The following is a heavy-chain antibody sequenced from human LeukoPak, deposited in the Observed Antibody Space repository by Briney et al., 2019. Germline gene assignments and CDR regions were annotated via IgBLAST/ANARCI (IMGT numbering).Heavy chain of an antibody. V-gene: IGHV3-23*01. CDR2: ISGSGGST. CDR3: ARDGSGSYYRHDAFDI. J-gene: IGHJ3*02. CDR1: GFTFSSYA. Sequence: PGGSLRLSCAASGFTFSSYAMSWVRQAPGKGLEWVSAISGSGGSTYYADSVKGRFTISRDNSKNTLYLQMNSLRAEDTAVYYCARDGSGSYYRHDAFDIWGQGTMVTVSS. D-gene: IGHD3-10*01.